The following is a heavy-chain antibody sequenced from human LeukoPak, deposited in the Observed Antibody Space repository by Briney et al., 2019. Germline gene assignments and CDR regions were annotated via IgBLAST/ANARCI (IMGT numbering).Heavy chain of an antibody. D-gene: IGHD3-10*02. CDR3: ATSRNVGEHAFDI. J-gene: IGHJ3*02. CDR1: GFIFSSFT. V-gene: IGHV3-21*01. Sequence: GGSLRLSCAASGFIFSSFTMNCVRQAPGRGLEWVSSISSDSKSIYYADSVKGRFIISRDNAKNPLFLQMNSLRAEDTAVYYCATSRNVGEHAFDIWGQGTMVTVSS. CDR2: ISSDSKSI.